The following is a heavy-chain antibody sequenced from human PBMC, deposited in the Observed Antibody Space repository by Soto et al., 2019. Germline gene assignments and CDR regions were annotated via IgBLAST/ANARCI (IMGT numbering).Heavy chain of an antibody. V-gene: IGHV3-30*18. D-gene: IGHD2-15*01. Sequence: QVQLVESGGGVVQPGSSLRLSCAASGFTFSSYGMHWVRQAPGKGLEWVAVISYDGSNKYYADSVKGRFTISRDNSKNTLYLQMNSLRAEDTAVYYCAKDQQRYCSGGSCYSPSDYWGQGTLVTVSS. CDR3: AKDQQRYCSGGSCYSPSDY. CDR1: GFTFSSYG. CDR2: ISYDGSNK. J-gene: IGHJ4*02.